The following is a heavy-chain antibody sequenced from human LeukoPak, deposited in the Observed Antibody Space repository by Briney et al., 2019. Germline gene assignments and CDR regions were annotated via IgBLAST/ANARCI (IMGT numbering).Heavy chain of an antibody. D-gene: IGHD6-19*01. CDR2: ISSSGSTI. V-gene: IGHV3-48*03. CDR3: ARGFGVAVAGRAFDI. J-gene: IGHJ3*02. Sequence: GGSLRLSCAASGFTFSSYEMNWVRQAPGKGLEWVSYISSSGSTIYYADSAKGRFTISRDNAKNSLYPQMNSLRAEDTAVYYCARGFGVAVAGRAFDIWGQGTMVTVSS. CDR1: GFTFSSYE.